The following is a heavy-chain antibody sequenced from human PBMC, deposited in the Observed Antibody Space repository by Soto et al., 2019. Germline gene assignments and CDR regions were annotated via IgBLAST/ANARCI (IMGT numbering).Heavy chain of an antibody. CDR3: ARDSGIVVVPAATRYNWFDP. Sequence: GGSLRLSCAASGFTFSSYSMNWVRQAPGKGLEWVSSISSSSSYIYYADSVKGRFTISRDNAKNSLYLQMNSLRAEDTAVYYCARDSGIVVVPAATRYNWFDPWGQGTLVTVSS. V-gene: IGHV3-21*01. CDR1: GFTFSSYS. CDR2: ISSSSSYI. D-gene: IGHD2-2*01. J-gene: IGHJ5*02.